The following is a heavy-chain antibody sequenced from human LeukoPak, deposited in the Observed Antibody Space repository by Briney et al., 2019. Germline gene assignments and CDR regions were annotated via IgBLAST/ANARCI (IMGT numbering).Heavy chain of an antibody. D-gene: IGHD6-6*01. CDR1: GFTFSHFW. J-gene: IGHJ4*02. V-gene: IGHV3-7*04. Sequence: GGSLRLSCAASGFTFSHFWMNWVRQAPGRGPEWVANINQDGSEQYYVDSVKGRFTISRDNAKNSLHLQMNSLRAEDTALYYCAGDSSSSGGLGFWGRGTPVTVPS. CDR2: INQDGSEQ. CDR3: AGDSSSSGGLGF.